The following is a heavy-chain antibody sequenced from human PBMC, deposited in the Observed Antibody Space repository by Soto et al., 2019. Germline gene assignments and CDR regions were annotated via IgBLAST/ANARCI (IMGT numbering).Heavy chain of an antibody. V-gene: IGHV3-23*01. CDR3: AGRCDSTSCLAHFDY. CDR2: ISSSGGTT. D-gene: IGHD2-2*01. J-gene: IGHJ4*02. CDR1: GFTFSSYT. Sequence: GGSLRLSCAASGFTFSSYTMNWVRQAPGKGLEWVSIISSSGGTTYYADSVKGRFTISRDNSKNTLYLQMNSLRAEDTAVYYCAGRCDSTSCLAHFDYWGQGTLVTVSS.